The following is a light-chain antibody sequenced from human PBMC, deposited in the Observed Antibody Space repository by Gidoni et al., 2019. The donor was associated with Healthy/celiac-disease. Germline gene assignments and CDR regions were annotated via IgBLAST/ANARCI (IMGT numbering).Light chain of an antibody. CDR1: QSVSSY. CDR3: QQRSNWPRGLT. V-gene: IGKV3-11*01. J-gene: IGKJ4*01. Sequence: IVLTQSPSTLSLSPGERATLSCRASQSVSSYLAWYQQKPGQAPRLLISDASNRATGIPARFSGSGSGTDFTLTISSIEPEDFAVYYCQQRSNWPRGLTFGGGTKVEIK. CDR2: DAS.